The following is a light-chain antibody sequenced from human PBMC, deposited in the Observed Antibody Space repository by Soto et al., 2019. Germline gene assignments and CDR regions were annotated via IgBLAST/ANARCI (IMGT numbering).Light chain of an antibody. Sequence: EIVITQSPVTLSLSPGKRATLSCRASESVSSNLAWYQQKPGQAPRLLIYDASTRATGIPARFSGSGSGTEFTFTISSLQSEDFAVYYCQQYNNWPPGRTFGQGTKVEIK. CDR3: QQYNNWPPGRT. CDR1: ESVSSN. CDR2: DAS. J-gene: IGKJ1*01. V-gene: IGKV3-15*01.